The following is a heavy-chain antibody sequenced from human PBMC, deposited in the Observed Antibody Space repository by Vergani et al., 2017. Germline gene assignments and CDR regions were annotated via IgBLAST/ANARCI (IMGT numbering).Heavy chain of an antibody. V-gene: IGHV1-46*01. CDR1: GYTFTSYY. CDR2: INPSGGST. D-gene: IGHD4-11*01. J-gene: IGHJ6*03. Sequence: QVQLVQSGAEVKKPGASVKVSCKASGYTFTSYYMHWVRQAPGQGLEWMGIINPSGGSTSYAQKFQGRVTMTRDTSTSTVYMELSSLRSEDTAVYYCARDRLQSRGERHYYYYYMDVWGKGTTVTVSS. CDR3: ARDRLQSRGERHYYYYYMDV.